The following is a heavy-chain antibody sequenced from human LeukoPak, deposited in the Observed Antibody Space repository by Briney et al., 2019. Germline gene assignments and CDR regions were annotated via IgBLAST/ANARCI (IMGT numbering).Heavy chain of an antibody. Sequence: SETLSLTCTVSGGSISSSSYYWGWIRQPPGKGLEWIGSIYYSGSTYYNPSLKSRVTISVDTSKNQFSLKLSSVTAAGTAVYYCARRETTVTTLGWFDPWGQGTLVTVSS. CDR2: IYYSGST. J-gene: IGHJ5*02. CDR3: ARRETTVTTLGWFDP. V-gene: IGHV4-39*01. D-gene: IGHD4-17*01. CDR1: GGSISSSSYY.